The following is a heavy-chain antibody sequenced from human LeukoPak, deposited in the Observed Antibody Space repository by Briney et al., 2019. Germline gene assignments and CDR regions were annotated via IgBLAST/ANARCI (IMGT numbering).Heavy chain of an antibody. V-gene: IGHV4-59*12. J-gene: IGHJ4*02. CDR3: ARGTPDIVATIGNLDY. CDR1: GGSISSYY. CDR2: IYYSGST. D-gene: IGHD5-12*01. Sequence: SETLSLTCTVSGGSISSYYWSWIRQPPGKGLEWIGYIYYSGSTNYNPSLKSRVTISVDTSKNQFSLKLSSVTAADTAVYYCARGTPDIVATIGNLDYWGQGTLVTVSS.